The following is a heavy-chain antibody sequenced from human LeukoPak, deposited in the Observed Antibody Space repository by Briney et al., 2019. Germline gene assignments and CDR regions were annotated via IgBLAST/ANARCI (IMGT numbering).Heavy chain of an antibody. CDR1: GGFISGNNYY. CDR2: IYHTAST. V-gene: IGHV4-39*01. J-gene: IGHJ3*02. CDR3: ATTVNHDAFDI. Sequence: SETLSLTCIVSGGFISGNNYYWGWVRQPPGTGLEWIGSIYHTASTFYNPSLKSRVTISVYTSKNQFSLKLSSVTAADTAVYYCATTVNHDAFDIWGQGTTVTVS. D-gene: IGHD1-1*01.